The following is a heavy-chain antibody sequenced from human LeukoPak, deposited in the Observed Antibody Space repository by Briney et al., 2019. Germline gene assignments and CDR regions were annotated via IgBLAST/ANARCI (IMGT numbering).Heavy chain of an antibody. CDR3: ARDRGNRHYDILTGPGNTYYFDY. CDR1: GASIGTSSYF. Sequence: SETLSLTCSVSGASIGTSSYFWGWIRQPPGKGLEWIGSIFYSGRTYYNPSLKSRVTISVDTSKNQFSLKLSSVTAADTAVYYCARDRGNRHYDILTGPGNTYYFDYWGQGTLVTVSS. CDR2: IFYSGRT. J-gene: IGHJ4*02. V-gene: IGHV4-39*07. D-gene: IGHD3-9*01.